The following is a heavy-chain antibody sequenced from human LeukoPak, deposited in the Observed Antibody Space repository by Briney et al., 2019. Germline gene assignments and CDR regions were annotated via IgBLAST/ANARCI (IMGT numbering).Heavy chain of an antibody. CDR2: IYPGDSDT. CDR1: GYSFTSYW. Sequence: GESLKISCKGSGYSFTSYWIAWVRQMHGKGLEWMGIIYPGDSDTRYSPSFQGQVTISADKSISTAYLQWSSLKASDTAMYYCARKYSNYNNYCFDYWGQGTLVTVSS. V-gene: IGHV5-51*01. CDR3: ARKYSNYNNYCFDY. J-gene: IGHJ4*02. D-gene: IGHD4-11*01.